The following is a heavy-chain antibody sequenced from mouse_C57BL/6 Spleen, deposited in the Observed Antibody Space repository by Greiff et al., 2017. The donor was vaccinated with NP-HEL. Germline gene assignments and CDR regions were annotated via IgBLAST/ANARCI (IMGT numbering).Heavy chain of an antibody. J-gene: IGHJ2*01. CDR2: ISDGGSYT. V-gene: IGHV5-4*01. CDR1: GFTFSSYA. D-gene: IGHD2-3*01. CDR3: ARNGMMVTTHYFDY. Sequence: EVQLVESGGGLVKPGGSLKLSCAASGFTFSSYAMSWVRQTPEKRLEWVATISDGGSYTYYPDNVKGRFTISRDNAKNNLYLQMSHLKSEDTAMYYFARNGMMVTTHYFDYWGQGTTLTVSS.